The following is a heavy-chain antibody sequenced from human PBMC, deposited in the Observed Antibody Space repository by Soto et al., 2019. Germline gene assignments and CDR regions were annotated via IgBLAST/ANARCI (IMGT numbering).Heavy chain of an antibody. CDR1: GGSISSYY. D-gene: IGHD1-26*01. V-gene: IGHV4-59*06. Sequence: SETLSLTCTVSGGSISSYYWSWIRQHPGKGLEWIGYIYYSGSTYYNPSLKSRVSISVDTSKNQFSLKLTSVTAADTAVYYCAREGGSLNWFDPWGQGTLVTVSS. J-gene: IGHJ5*02. CDR2: IYYSGST. CDR3: AREGGSLNWFDP.